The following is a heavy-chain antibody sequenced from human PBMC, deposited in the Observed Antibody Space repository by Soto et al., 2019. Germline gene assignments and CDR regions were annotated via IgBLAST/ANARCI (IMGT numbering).Heavy chain of an antibody. CDR2: IVVGSGNT. CDR1: GFTFTSSA. J-gene: IGHJ6*02. D-gene: IGHD3-3*01. Sequence: SVKVSCKASGFTFTSSAVQWVRQARGQRLEWIGWIVVGSGNTNYAQKFQERVTITRDMSTSTAYMELSSLRSEDTAVYYCAAGLPDYDFWGGYYKVDYYYGMDVWGQGTTVTVSS. V-gene: IGHV1-58*01. CDR3: AAGLPDYDFWGGYYKVDYYYGMDV.